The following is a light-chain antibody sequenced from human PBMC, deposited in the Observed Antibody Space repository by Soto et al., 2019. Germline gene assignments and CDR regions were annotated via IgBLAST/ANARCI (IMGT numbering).Light chain of an antibody. CDR2: GAS. J-gene: IGKJ5*01. V-gene: IGKV3-20*01. CDR1: QSVSSSY. Sequence: EIVLTQSPGTLSLSPGERATLSCRASQSVSSSYLAWYQQKPGQAPRLLIHGASSRATGIPDRISGSGSGTDFTLTISRLEPEDFAVYYCQHFGGSLPVTFGQGTRLEIK. CDR3: QHFGGSLPVT.